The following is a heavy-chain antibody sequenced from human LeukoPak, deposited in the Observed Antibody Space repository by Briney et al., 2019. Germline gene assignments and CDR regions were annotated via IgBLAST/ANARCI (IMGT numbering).Heavy chain of an antibody. CDR2: ISGNGGST. CDR3: AKDPYTSIAVAGPLDY. J-gene: IGHJ4*02. D-gene: IGHD6-19*01. CDR1: GFTFSSYA. V-gene: IGHV3-23*01. Sequence: GGSLRLSCAASGFTFSSYAMSWVRQAPGKGLEWVSAISGNGGSTYYADSEKGRFTISRDNSKHTLYLQMNSLRAEDTAVYYCAKDPYTSIAVAGPLDYWGQGTLVTVSS.